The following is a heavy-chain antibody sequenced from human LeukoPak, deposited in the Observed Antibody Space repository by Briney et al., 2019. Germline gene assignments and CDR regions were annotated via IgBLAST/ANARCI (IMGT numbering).Heavy chain of an antibody. CDR2: ISSSSSTI. CDR1: GFTFSSYS. D-gene: IGHD1-20*01. Sequence: PGVSLRLSCAASGFTFSSYSMNWVRQAPGKGLEWVSYISSSSSTIYYADSVKGRFTISRDNAKNSLYLQMNSLRAEDTAVYYCARGHRAYNWNDPFDYWGQGTLVTVSS. V-gene: IGHV3-48*01. CDR3: ARGHRAYNWNDPFDY. J-gene: IGHJ4*02.